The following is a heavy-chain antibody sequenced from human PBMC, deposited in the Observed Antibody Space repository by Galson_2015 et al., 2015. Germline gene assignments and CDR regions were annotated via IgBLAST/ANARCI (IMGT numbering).Heavy chain of an antibody. D-gene: IGHD2-2*01. CDR3: ASAVVVAGAPAWLDP. CDR1: GGTFIRFG. V-gene: IGHV1-69*04. Sequence: SVKVSCKASGGTFIRFGFNWVRQAPGQGLEWMGRIIPVLGIANYAQKFQDRVTITADKSTSTAFMELNSLRSEDTAIYYCASAVVVAGAPAWLDPWSQGTLITVSS. J-gene: IGHJ5*02. CDR2: IIPVLGIA.